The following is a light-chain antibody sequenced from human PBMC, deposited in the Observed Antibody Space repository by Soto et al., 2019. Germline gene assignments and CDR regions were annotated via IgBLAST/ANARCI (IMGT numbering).Light chain of an antibody. CDR1: SRDVGGYNY. CDR2: EVS. V-gene: IGLV2-14*01. Sequence: QSARTAAACVSGSPGQSITISCTGTSRDVGGYNYVSWYQQHPGEAPKLMSYEVSNLPSGVSNRFSGSKSGNTASLTISVLQADDEDDYYCSSYTRTSTYLLGTGTKVTVL. CDR3: SSYTRTSTYL. J-gene: IGLJ1*01.